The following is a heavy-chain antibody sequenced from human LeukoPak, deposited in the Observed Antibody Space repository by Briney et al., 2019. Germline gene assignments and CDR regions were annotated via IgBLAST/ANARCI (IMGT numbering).Heavy chain of an antibody. CDR2: ISPNSGDT. Sequence: ASVKVSCKASGYTFTGCSLHWVRQAPGQGLEWMGWISPNSGDTNYAQKFQGRVAMSRDTSISTAYMELSTLRSDDTAVYYCALWQSSNSNYMRAFDIWGQGTMVTVSS. J-gene: IGHJ3*02. CDR1: GYTFTGCS. D-gene: IGHD4-11*01. CDR3: ALWQSSNSNYMRAFDI. V-gene: IGHV1-2*02.